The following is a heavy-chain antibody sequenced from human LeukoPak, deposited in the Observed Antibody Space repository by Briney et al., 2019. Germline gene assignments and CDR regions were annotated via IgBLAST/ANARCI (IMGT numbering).Heavy chain of an antibody. CDR2: ISGDGGST. CDR3: ARERESSGWYDY. V-gene: IGHV3-43*02. D-gene: IGHD6-19*01. J-gene: IGHJ4*02. Sequence: GGSLTLSCAGPGFIFQEYAIHWVGQAPGKGLDWVPLISGDGGSTFYADSLKGRFTISRDNSKNSLYLQMNSLRSDDTALYYCARERESSGWYDYWGQGTLVTVSS. CDR1: GFIFQEYA.